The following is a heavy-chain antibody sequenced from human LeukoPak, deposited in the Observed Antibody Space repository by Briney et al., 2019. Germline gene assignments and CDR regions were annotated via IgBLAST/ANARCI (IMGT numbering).Heavy chain of an antibody. Sequence: ASVKVSCKASGYTFTSYYMHWVRQAPGQGLEWMGIINPSGGSTSYAQKFQGRVTMTRDTSTSTVYMELSSLRSEDTAVYYCARASTWLRGGGLYYYYYGMDVWGQGTTVTVSS. D-gene: IGHD5-12*01. CDR3: ARASTWLRGGGLYYYYYGMDV. CDR2: INPSGGST. V-gene: IGHV1-46*01. CDR1: GYTFTSYY. J-gene: IGHJ6*02.